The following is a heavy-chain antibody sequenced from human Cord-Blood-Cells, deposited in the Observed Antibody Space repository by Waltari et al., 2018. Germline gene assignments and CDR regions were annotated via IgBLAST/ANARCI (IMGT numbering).Heavy chain of an antibody. CDR1: GGSISSSSYY. V-gene: IGHV4-39*01. Sequence: QLQLQESGPGLVKPSETLSLTCTVSGGSISSSSYYWGWIRQPPGKGLEWIGSIYYSGSTYYNPSLKSRVTISVDTSKNQFSLKLSSVTAADTAVYYCARHTGHYNWNYEFDYWGQGTLVTVSS. J-gene: IGHJ4*02. D-gene: IGHD1-7*01. CDR2: IYYSGST. CDR3: ARHTGHYNWNYEFDY.